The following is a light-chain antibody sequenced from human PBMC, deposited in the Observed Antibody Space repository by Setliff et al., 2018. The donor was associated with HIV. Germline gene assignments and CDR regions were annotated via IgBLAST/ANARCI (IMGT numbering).Light chain of an antibody. J-gene: IGLJ1*01. CDR2: DVS. Sequence: SALTQPASVSGSPGQSITISCTGTSSDVGGYNYVSWYQQYPAKAPKLMIYDVSVRPSGVSTRFSGSKSGNTASLTISGLQAEDEADYYCSSYTSNNARVFGTGTKVTVL. V-gene: IGLV2-14*03. CDR3: SSYTSNNARV. CDR1: SSDVGGYNY.